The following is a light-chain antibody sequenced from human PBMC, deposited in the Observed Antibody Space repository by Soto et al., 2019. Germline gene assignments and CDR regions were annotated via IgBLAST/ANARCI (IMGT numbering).Light chain of an antibody. Sequence: QSVLTQPRSVSGSPGQSVTISCTGTSSDVDGYNYVSWYQQHQGKAPKLMIYDVSERPSGVPDRFSGSKSGNTASLTISGLQADDEADYYCCSYAGSYTSYVFGTGTKVTVL. CDR3: CSYAGSYTSYV. V-gene: IGLV2-11*01. J-gene: IGLJ1*01. CDR1: SSDVDGYNY. CDR2: DVS.